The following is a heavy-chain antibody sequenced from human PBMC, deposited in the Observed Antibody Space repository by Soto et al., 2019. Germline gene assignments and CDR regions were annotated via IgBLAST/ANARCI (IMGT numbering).Heavy chain of an antibody. CDR2: ISSSSSYI. CDR1: GFTFSSYS. CDR3: ASSPSLYYYDSSGYYYFDY. D-gene: IGHD3-22*01. J-gene: IGHJ4*02. Sequence: PGGSLRLSCAASGFTFSSYSMNWVRQAPGKGLEWVSSISSSSSYIYYADSVKGRFTISRDNAKNSLYLQMNSLRAEDTAVYYCASSPSLYYYDSSGYYYFDYWGQGTLVTVSS. V-gene: IGHV3-21*01.